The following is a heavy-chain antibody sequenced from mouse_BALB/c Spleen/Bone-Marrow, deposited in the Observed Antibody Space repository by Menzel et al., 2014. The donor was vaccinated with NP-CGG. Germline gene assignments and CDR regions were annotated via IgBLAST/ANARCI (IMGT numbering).Heavy chain of an antibody. CDR3: ARDEDYAMDY. CDR1: GFTFSSFG. J-gene: IGHJ4*01. Sequence: DVHLVESGGGLVQPGGSRKLSCAASGFTFSSFGMHWVRQAPEKGLEWVAYISSGSSTIYYADTVKGRFTTSRDNPKYTLFLQMTSLRSEDTAMYYCARDEDYAMDYWGQGTSVTVSS. V-gene: IGHV5-17*02. CDR2: ISSGSSTI.